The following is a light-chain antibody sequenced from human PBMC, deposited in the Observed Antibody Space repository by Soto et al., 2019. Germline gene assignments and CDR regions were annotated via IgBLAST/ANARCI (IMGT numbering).Light chain of an antibody. V-gene: IGLV1-40*01. CDR2: ANS. CDR1: NSNIGAGYD. CDR3: QSYDSSLSGFYV. Sequence: QSVLTQPPSVSGAPGQRVTISCTGSNSNIGAGYDVHWYQQLPGRAPKLLIYANSNRPSGVPDRFSGSRSGTSASLAITGLQAEDEADYSCQSYDSSLSGFYVFGTGTKVTVL. J-gene: IGLJ1*01.